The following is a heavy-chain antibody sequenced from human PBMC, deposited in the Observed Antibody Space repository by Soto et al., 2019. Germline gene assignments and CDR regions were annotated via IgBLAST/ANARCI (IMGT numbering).Heavy chain of an antibody. V-gene: IGHV4-34*01. Sequence: PSETLSLTCAVYGGSFSGYYWSWIRQPPGKGLEWIGEINHSGSTNYNPSLKSRVTISVDTSKNQFSLKLSSVTAADTAVYYCARGLDKDTAMVQYYFDYWGQGTLVTVSS. CDR3: ARGLDKDTAMVQYYFDY. CDR2: INHSGST. CDR1: GGSFSGYY. J-gene: IGHJ4*02. D-gene: IGHD5-18*01.